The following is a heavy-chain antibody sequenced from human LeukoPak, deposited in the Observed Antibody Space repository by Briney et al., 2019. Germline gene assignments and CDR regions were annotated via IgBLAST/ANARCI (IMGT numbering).Heavy chain of an antibody. CDR3: ARSGGPSETASGFFDY. V-gene: IGHV3-64*02. CDR2: ISSDGNAT. J-gene: IGHJ4*02. D-gene: IGHD1-1*01. CDR1: GFTFTHYF. Sequence: GGSLRLSCAASGFTFTHYFMHWVRQAPGKGLEYVSAISSDGNATYHADSVQGRFIISRDNSRNTLYLQLASLRPEDTAMYYCARSGGPSETASGFFDYWGQGTLVTVSP.